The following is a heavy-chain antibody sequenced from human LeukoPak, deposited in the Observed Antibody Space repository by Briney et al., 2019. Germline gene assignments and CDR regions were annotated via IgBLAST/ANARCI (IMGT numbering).Heavy chain of an antibody. Sequence: GGSLRLSCAASGFTFSSHWMHWVRQAPGKGLVWVSRINSDGGSISYADSVKGRFTISRDNAKNTLYLQMNSLRAEGTALYYRAKDMGPGSSGAFDIWGQGTMVTVSS. D-gene: IGHD6-25*01. J-gene: IGHJ3*02. V-gene: IGHV3-74*01. CDR3: AKDMGPGSSGAFDI. CDR1: GFTFSSHW. CDR2: INSDGGSI.